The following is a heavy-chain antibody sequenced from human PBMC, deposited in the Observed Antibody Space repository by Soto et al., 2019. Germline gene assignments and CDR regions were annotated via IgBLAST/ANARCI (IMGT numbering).Heavy chain of an antibody. D-gene: IGHD2-2*01. CDR2: ISGSGGST. Sequence: GGSLRLSCAASGFTFSSYVMSWVCQAPGKGLEWVSAISGSGGSTYYADSVKGRFTISRDNSKNTLYLQMNSLRAEDTAVYYCAKDHHRVVPAAYYRGQGTLVTVSS. J-gene: IGHJ4*02. CDR3: AKDHHRVVPAAYY. V-gene: IGHV3-23*01. CDR1: GFTFSSYV.